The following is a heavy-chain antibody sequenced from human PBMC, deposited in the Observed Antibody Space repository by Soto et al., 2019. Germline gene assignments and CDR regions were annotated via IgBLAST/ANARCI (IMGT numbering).Heavy chain of an antibody. CDR1: GFTFSSYE. CDR3: ARDAYDTLDY. Sequence: EVQLVESGGGLVQPGGSLRLSCAASGFTFSSYEMNWVRQAPGKGLEWVSYISSSGSTIYYADSVKGRFTISRDNAKNSLYLKMNSLRAEDTAVYYCARDAYDTLDYWGQGTLVTVSS. D-gene: IGHD3-22*01. V-gene: IGHV3-48*03. CDR2: ISSSGSTI. J-gene: IGHJ4*02.